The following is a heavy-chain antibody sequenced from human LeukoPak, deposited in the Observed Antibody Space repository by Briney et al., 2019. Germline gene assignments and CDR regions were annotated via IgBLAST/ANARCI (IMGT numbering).Heavy chain of an antibody. J-gene: IGHJ3*02. CDR1: GGSFSGYY. CDR3: AKEDTRRVVFYTFDI. CDR2: INYNGDYT. D-gene: IGHD5-18*01. Sequence: ETLSLTCAVYGGSFSGYYWSWVRQAPGKGLEWVSTINYNGDYTYYADSVEGRFTISRDNSKSTLYLQMNSLRAEDTAVYYCAKEDTRRVVFYTFDIWGQGSMVTVSS. V-gene: IGHV3-23*01.